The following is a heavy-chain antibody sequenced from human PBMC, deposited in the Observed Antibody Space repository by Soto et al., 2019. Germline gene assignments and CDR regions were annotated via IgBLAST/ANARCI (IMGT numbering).Heavy chain of an antibody. Sequence: ASVKVSCKASGYTLTSYDINWVRQATGQGLEWMGWLNPNSGKTGYAQKFQGRVTITRDTSARTAYMDLRSLRSEDTAVYYCARGIATGQLDPWGQGTLVTVSS. V-gene: IGHV1-8*01. D-gene: IGHD2-15*01. J-gene: IGHJ5*02. CDR2: LNPNSGKT. CDR1: GYTLTSYD. CDR3: ARGIATGQLDP.